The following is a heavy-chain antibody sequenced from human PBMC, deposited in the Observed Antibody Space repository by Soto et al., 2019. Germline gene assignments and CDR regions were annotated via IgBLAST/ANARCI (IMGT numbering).Heavy chain of an antibody. V-gene: IGHV3-23*01. CDR2: ISGSGGST. D-gene: IGHD3-16*01. Sequence: PVGSLRLSCAASGFTFSSFAMSWVRQAPGKGLDWVSAISGSGGSTYSADSVKGRFTVSRDNAKNTLYLQMNSLRAEDTAVYFCARDDRDYVWGSFRYFDCWGQGTQVTVSS. J-gene: IGHJ4*02. CDR1: GFTFSSFA. CDR3: ARDDRDYVWGSFRYFDC.